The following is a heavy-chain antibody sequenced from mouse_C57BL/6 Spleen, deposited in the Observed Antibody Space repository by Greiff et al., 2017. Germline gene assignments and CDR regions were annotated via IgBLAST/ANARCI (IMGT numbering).Heavy chain of an antibody. Sequence: EVQLVESGPGLVKPSQSLSLTCSVTGYSITSGYYWNWIRQFPGNKLEWMGYISYDGSNNYNPSLKNRISITRDTSKNQFFLKLNSVTTEDTATYYCARGGGSSSFAYWGQGTLVTVSA. CDR2: ISYDGSN. CDR1: GYSITSGYY. V-gene: IGHV3-6*01. CDR3: ARGGGSSSFAY. D-gene: IGHD1-1*01. J-gene: IGHJ3*01.